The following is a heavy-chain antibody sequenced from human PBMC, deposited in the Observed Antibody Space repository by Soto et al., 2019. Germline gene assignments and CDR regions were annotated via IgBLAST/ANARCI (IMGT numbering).Heavy chain of an antibody. CDR1: RGRLRSSA. V-gene: IGHV1-69*01. CDR3: ARSVGRRYCSGGSCYYGDYYYGMDV. J-gene: IGHJ6*02. Sequence: VSSEARRGRLRSSAMRWARQATGQGLEWMGGIIPIFGTANYAQKFQGRVTITADESTSTAYMELSSLRSEDTAVYYCARSVGRRYCSGGSCYYGDYYYGMDVWGQGTTVTVSS. CDR2: IIPIFGTA. D-gene: IGHD2-15*01.